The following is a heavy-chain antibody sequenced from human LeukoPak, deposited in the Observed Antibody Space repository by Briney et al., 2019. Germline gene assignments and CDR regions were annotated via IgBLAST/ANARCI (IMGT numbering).Heavy chain of an antibody. D-gene: IGHD6-19*01. J-gene: IGHJ5*02. CDR3: ARDEQWLLDGVFQGFDP. CDR1: GYTFTSYG. V-gene: IGHV1-18*01. CDR2: ISAYNGNT. Sequence: GASVKVSCKASGYTFTSYGISWVRQAPGQGLEWMGWISAYNGNTNYAQKLQGRVTMTTDTSTSTAYMELRSLRSDDTAVYYCARDEQWLLDGVFQGFDPWGQGTLVTVSS.